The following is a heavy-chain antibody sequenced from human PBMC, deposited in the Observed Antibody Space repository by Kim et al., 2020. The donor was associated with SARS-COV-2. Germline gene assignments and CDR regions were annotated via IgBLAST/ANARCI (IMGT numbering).Heavy chain of an antibody. V-gene: IGHV3-21*01. J-gene: IGHJ4*02. CDR3: AKDSCDYVWGSPRGDY. Sequence: GGSLRLSCAASGFTFSSYSMNWVRQAPGKGLEWVSSISSSSSYRYYAASVKGRFTISRDDAKNSLYLQMNSLGAEDTAVYYCAKDSCDYVWGSPRGDYWGEGGLIAVSS. CDR2: ISSSSSYR. CDR1: GFTFSSYS. D-gene: IGHD3-16*01.